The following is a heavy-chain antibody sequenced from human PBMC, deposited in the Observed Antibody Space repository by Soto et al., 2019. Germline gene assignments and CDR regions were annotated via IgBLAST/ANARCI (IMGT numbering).Heavy chain of an antibody. D-gene: IGHD4-4*01. CDR2: ISASGDRT. J-gene: IGHJ6*02. CDR3: AKIVTTADSYWYGMDV. CDR1: GFTFTTYP. Sequence: EVQLLESGGGLVQPGGSLRFSCAASGFTFTTYPMIWVRQAPGKGLDPVSSISASGDRTYYADSVKGRFTISRDNSKNMLYLQMNSLGAEDTAVYYCAKIVTTADSYWYGMDVWGQGAAVTVSS. V-gene: IGHV3-23*01.